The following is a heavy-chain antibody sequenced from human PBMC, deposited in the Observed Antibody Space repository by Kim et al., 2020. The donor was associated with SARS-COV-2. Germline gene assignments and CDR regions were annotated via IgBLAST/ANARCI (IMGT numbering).Heavy chain of an antibody. J-gene: IGHJ4*02. Sequence: NPSLESRVTISVDTSKNQFSLKLSSVTAADTAVYYCARINSGYDSPYFDYWGQGTLVTVSS. D-gene: IGHD5-12*01. CDR3: ARINSGYDSPYFDY. V-gene: IGHV4-59*01.